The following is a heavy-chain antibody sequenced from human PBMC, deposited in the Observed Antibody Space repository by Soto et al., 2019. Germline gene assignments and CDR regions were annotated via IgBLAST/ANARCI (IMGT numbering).Heavy chain of an antibody. J-gene: IGHJ4*02. V-gene: IGHV3-74*01. CDR3: VRYPRSVGGSYRPDY. D-gene: IGHD3-16*02. CDR2: INSDGSIT. CDR1: GFTLSSYW. Sequence: SMRLSCAASGFTLSSYWMPWARQVPEKGLVWVSRINSDGSITNYADAVKGRFTISRDNVKNTLYLQMNSLRAEDTAVYYCVRYPRSVGGSYRPDYWGQGTLVTVSS.